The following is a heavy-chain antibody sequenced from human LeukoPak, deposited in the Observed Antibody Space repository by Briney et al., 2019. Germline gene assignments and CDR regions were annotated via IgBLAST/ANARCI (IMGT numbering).Heavy chain of an antibody. J-gene: IGHJ3*02. V-gene: IGHV1-18*01. CDR2: ISAYNGNT. CDR1: GYTFTSYG. D-gene: IGHD3-3*01. CDR3: ARLKLRFLARDAFDT. Sequence: ASVKVSCKASGYTFTSYGISWVRQAPGQGLEWMGWISAYNGNTNYAQKLQGRVTMTTDTSTSTAYMELRSLRSDDTAVYYCARLKLRFLARDAFDTWGQGTMVTVSS.